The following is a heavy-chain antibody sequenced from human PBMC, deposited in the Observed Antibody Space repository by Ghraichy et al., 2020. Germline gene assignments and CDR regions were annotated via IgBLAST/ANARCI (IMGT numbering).Heavy chain of an antibody. CDR1: GFIFSSYE. D-gene: IGHD6-13*01. J-gene: IGHJ4*02. Sequence: GGSLRLSCAASGFIFSSYEMNWVRQAPGKGLEWVSYISSSGDTKNYADSVKGRFTISRDNDKKSRYLQMDRLRVDDTAIYYCSSSSSLDCWGQGTLVTVSS. V-gene: IGHV3-48*03. CDR3: SSSSSLDC. CDR2: ISSSGDTK.